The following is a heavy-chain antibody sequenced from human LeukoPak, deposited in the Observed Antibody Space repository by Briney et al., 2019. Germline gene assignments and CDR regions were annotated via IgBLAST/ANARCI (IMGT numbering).Heavy chain of an antibody. CDR2: IYYSGST. Sequence: PETLSLTCTVSGGSISGYYWSWIRQSPGKGLEWIGYIYYSGSTSYNPSLKSRVTISLDTSKKQFSLKLTSVTATDTALYYCARYCSGGSCYSGQFDYWGQGTLVTVSS. CDR3: ARYCSGGSCYSGQFDY. V-gene: IGHV4-59*08. CDR1: GGSISGYY. J-gene: IGHJ4*02. D-gene: IGHD2-15*01.